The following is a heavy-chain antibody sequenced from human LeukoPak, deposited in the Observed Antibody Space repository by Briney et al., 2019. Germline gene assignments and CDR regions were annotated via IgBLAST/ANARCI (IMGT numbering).Heavy chain of an antibody. D-gene: IGHD5-18*01. CDR2: IWYDGSNK. V-gene: IGHV3-33*01. J-gene: IGHJ1*01. CDR3: ARDASDTAMVGYFQH. CDR1: GFTISNYG. Sequence: GGSLRLSCAASGFTISNYGMHWVRQAPGKGLEWVAVIWYDGSNKYYADSVKGRFTISRDNSKIILYLQINSLRAEETAVYYCARDASDTAMVGYFQHWGQGTLVTVSS.